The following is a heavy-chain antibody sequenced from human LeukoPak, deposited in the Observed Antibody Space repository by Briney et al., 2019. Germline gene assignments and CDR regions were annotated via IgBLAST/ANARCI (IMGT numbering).Heavy chain of an antibody. J-gene: IGHJ4*02. V-gene: IGHV4-59*11. CDR1: GGSINSHY. Sequence: SETLSLICTVSGGSINSHYWRWIPQPSGKGLEWIGYIFNGGRTNYNPSLMSRVTMSLDTSRDHFPLRLSSVTAADTAIYYCASRPAGDTWYGVFDYWSQGTLVTVSS. CDR3: ASRPAGDTWYGVFDY. CDR2: IFNGGRT. D-gene: IGHD6-13*01.